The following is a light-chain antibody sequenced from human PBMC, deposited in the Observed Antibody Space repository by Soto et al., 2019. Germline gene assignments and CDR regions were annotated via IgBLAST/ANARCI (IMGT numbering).Light chain of an antibody. CDR2: GAS. CDR3: QQYNNWLWT. V-gene: IGKV3-15*01. J-gene: IGKJ1*01. Sequence: EIVMTQSPATLSVSPGERATLSCRASQNISSNLAWYQQKPGQAPRLLIDGASTRATGIPARFSGSGSGTEFTLTISSLQSEDFAVYYCQQYNNWLWTFGQGTKVEI. CDR1: QNISSN.